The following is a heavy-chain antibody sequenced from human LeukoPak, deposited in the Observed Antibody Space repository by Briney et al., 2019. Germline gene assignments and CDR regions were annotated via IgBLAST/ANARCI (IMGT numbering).Heavy chain of an antibody. CDR3: TTFLTPGIVVVPAALEGVDY. CDR2: IKSKTDGGTT. V-gene: IGHV3-15*01. CDR1: GFTFSNAW. J-gene: IGHJ4*02. D-gene: IGHD2-2*01. Sequence: GGSLRLSCAASGFTFSNAWMSWVRQAPGKGLEWVGRIKSKTDGGTTDYAAPVKGRFTISRDDSKNTLYLQMNSLKTEDTAVYYCTTFLTPGIVVVPAALEGVDYWGQGTLVTVSS.